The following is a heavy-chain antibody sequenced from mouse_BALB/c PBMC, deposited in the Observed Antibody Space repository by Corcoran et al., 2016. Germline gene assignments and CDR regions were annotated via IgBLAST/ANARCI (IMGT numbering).Heavy chain of an antibody. D-gene: IGHD2-3*01. CDR1: GNSFTKHG. CDR2: MNTNTGEP. V-gene: IGHV9-3-1*01. J-gene: IGHJ4*01. CDR3: TDGSYYYVTDF. Sequence: QIQLVQSGPELKKPGETITISCKASGNSFTKHGMNWVKQAPGKDLKWMGWMNTNTGEPTYADDFKGRFAFSLETSASTAYLQINNLKNEDTATYVCTDGSYYYVTDFWGQGTSVTVSS.